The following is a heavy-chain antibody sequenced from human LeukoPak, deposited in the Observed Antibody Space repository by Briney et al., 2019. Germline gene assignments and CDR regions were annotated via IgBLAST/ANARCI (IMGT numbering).Heavy chain of an antibody. CDR3: ARDSPQDGGVEYQLPSYYYYGMDV. V-gene: IGHV4-39*07. D-gene: IGHD2-2*01. Sequence: PSETLSLTCTVSGGSITNTNYYWAWIRQPPGEGLEWIGSVYHSGITYYTPSLKSRVSISVDTSKNQFSLKVTSVTAADTAVYYCARDSPQDGGVEYQLPSYYYYGMDVWGQGTTVTVSS. J-gene: IGHJ6*02. CDR2: VYHSGIT. CDR1: GGSITNTNYY.